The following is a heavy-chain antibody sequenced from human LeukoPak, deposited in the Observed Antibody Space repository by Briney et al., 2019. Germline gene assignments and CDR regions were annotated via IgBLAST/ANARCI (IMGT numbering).Heavy chain of an antibody. V-gene: IGHV1-18*01. CDR2: IRVYNGNT. CDR1: GYTFTSYG. J-gene: IGHJ6*03. CDR3: ARGPGGRSGYYPLEDYYYYYYMDV. D-gene: IGHD3-22*01. Sequence: ASVKVSCKASGYTFTSYGINWVRQAPGQGLEWMGWIRVYNGNTNYAQKLQGRVTMTTDTSTSTAYMELRSLRSDDTAVYYCARGPGGRSGYYPLEDYYYYYYMDVWGKGTAVTISS.